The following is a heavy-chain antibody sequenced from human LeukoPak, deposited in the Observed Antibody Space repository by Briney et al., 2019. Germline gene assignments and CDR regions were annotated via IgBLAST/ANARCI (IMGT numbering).Heavy chain of an antibody. D-gene: IGHD4-17*01. CDR2: IRYDGSNI. Sequence: GGSLRLSCAASGFSFSNYGMHWVRQAPGDRLEWVAFIRYDGSNIYYADSVEGRFTISRDNSKNTVYLQMNSLRAEDTAVYYCARVFYSDDDDYGDLFDSWGQGTLVTVSS. J-gene: IGHJ4*02. V-gene: IGHV3-30*02. CDR1: GFSFSNYG. CDR3: ARVFYSDDDDYGDLFDS.